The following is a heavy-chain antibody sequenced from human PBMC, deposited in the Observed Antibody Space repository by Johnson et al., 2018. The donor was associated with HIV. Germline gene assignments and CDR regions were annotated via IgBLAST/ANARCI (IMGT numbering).Heavy chain of an antibody. Sequence: VQLVESGGGLVQPGGSLRLSCAASGFTFSTYWMTWVRQAPGKGLEWVANINQDGSNKYYADSVKGRFTISRDNSKNTMYLQMNSLRIDDTAVYYCARGGGCGGDCYSGYDAFDRWGQGTMVTVS. CDR2: INQDGSNK. CDR3: ARGGGCGGDCYSGYDAFDR. CDR1: GFTFSTYW. D-gene: IGHD2-21*01. V-gene: IGHV3-7*02. J-gene: IGHJ3*01.